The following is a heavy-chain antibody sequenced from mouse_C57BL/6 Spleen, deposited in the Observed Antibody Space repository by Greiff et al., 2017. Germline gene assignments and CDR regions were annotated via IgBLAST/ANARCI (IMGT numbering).Heavy chain of an antibody. J-gene: IGHJ4*01. CDR3: AREFITTVGAEYAMDY. D-gene: IGHD1-1*01. Sequence: VQLQQSGPELVKPGASVKISCKASGYSFTGYYMNWVKQSPEKSLEWIGVINPSTGGTTYNQKFKAKATLTVDKSSSTAYMQLKSLTSEDSAVDYCAREFITTVGAEYAMDYWGKGTSVTVSS. CDR2: INPSTGGT. V-gene: IGHV1-42*01. CDR1: GYSFTGYY.